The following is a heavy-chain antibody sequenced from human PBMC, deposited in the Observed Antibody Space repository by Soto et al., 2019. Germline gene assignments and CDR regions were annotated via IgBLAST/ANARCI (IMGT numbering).Heavy chain of an antibody. Sequence: SVKVSCKASGGTFSSYTISWVRQAPGQGLEWMGRIIPILGIANYAQKFQGRVTITADESTSTAYMELSSLRSEDTAVYYCAAVRGSYRRPFDYWGQGTLVTVSS. J-gene: IGHJ4*02. CDR1: GGTFSSYT. CDR2: IIPILGIA. D-gene: IGHD1-26*01. V-gene: IGHV1-69*02. CDR3: AAVRGSYRRPFDY.